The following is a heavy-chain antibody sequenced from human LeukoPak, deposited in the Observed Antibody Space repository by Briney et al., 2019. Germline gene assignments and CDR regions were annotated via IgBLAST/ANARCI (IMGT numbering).Heavy chain of an antibody. D-gene: IGHD3-3*01. CDR1: GYSFTSYW. CDR2: IYPGDSDT. Sequence: GESLKISCKGSGYSFTSYWIGWVRQMPGKGLEWMGIIYPGDSDTRYSPSFQGQVTISADKSISTAYLQWSSLKASDTAMYYCARGPYYDFWSGDTDFDYWGQGTLVTVSS. V-gene: IGHV5-51*01. CDR3: ARGPYYDFWSGDTDFDY. J-gene: IGHJ4*02.